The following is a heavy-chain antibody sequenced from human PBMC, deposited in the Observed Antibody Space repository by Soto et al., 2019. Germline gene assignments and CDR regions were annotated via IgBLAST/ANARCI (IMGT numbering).Heavy chain of an antibody. J-gene: IGHJ1*01. CDR1: GGSFSGYY. CDR2: INHSGRT. V-gene: IGHV4-34*01. CDR3: ARGRGSSSWYFIRSFPH. Sequence: QVQLQQWGAGLLKPSETLSLTCAVYGGSFSGYYWSWIRQPPGKGLEWIGEINHSGRTNYNPSLTTRVPIAVXXSXHXXSLQLISLTASAAAVDYCARGRGSSSWYFIRSFPHWGQGTLVTVSS. D-gene: IGHD6-13*01.